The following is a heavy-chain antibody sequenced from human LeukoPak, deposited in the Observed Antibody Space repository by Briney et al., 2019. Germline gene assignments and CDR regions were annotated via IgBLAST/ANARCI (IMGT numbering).Heavy chain of an antibody. Sequence: GGSLRLSCAASGFTFSSYAMSWVHQAPGKGPEWVSAISGSGGSTYYADSVKGRFTVSRDDSLNTLYLQMNSLRVDDTAVYYCAKRIDIAVVPEAATHQAFDVWGQGTMVTVSS. CDR3: AKRIDIAVVPEAATHQAFDV. D-gene: IGHD2-2*01. J-gene: IGHJ3*01. CDR2: ISGSGGST. CDR1: GFTFSSYA. V-gene: IGHV3-23*01.